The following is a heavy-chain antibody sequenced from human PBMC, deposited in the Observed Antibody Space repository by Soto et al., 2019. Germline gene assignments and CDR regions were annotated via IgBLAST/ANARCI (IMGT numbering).Heavy chain of an antibody. CDR2: IDYSGST. D-gene: IGHD3-9*01. V-gene: IGHV4-31*03. J-gene: IGHJ4*02. CDR1: GGSISSGGYY. CDR3: AREPTYYDILTGYTRRYYFDY. Sequence: QVQLQESGPGLVKPSQTLSLTCTVSGGSISSGGYYWSWIRQHPGKGLEWIGYIDYSGSTYYNPSLKSRVTISVDTSKNQFSLKLSSVTAADTAVYYCAREPTYYDILTGYTRRYYFDYWGQGTLVTVSS.